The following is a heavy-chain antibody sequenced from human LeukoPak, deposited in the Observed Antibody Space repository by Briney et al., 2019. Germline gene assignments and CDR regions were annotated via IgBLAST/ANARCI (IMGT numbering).Heavy chain of an antibody. D-gene: IGHD2-21*02. CDR1: GGSISSSSYY. CDR2: IYYSGST. V-gene: IGHV4-39*07. CDR3: ARGLAYCGGDCYHRWFDP. J-gene: IGHJ5*02. Sequence: SETLSLTCTVSGGSISSSSYYWGWIRQPPGKGLEWIGSIYYSGSTNYNPSLKSRVTISVDTSKNQFSLKLSSVTAADTAVYYCARGLAYCGGDCYHRWFDPWGQGALVTVSS.